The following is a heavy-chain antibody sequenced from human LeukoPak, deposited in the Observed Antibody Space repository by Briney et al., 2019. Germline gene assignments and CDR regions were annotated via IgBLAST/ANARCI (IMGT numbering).Heavy chain of an antibody. CDR2: ITSGGSTI. CDR3: ARIYSYGLVSN. CDR1: GFTFSDFF. V-gene: IGHV3-11*01. D-gene: IGHD5-18*01. Sequence: GGSLRLSCTTSGFTFSDFFMTWIRQAPGEGLEWVSYITSGGSTIQYADSVKGRFTISRDNAKNSLYLQMNSLRAEDTAVYYCARIYSYGLVSNWGQGTLVTVSS. J-gene: IGHJ4*02.